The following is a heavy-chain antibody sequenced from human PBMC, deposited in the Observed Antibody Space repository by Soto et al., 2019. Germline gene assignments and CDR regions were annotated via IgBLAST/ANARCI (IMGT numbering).Heavy chain of an antibody. V-gene: IGHV1-2*04. CDR2: INPNSGGT. D-gene: IGHD5-12*01. J-gene: IGHJ6*02. CDR3: ARAATVNADYGMDV. CDR1: GYTFTGYY. Sequence: ASVKVSCKASGYTFTGYYMHWVRQAPGQGLEWMGWINPNSGGTNYAQKFQGWVTMTRDTSISTAYMELSRLRSDDTAVYYCARAATVNADYGMDVWGQGTTVTVSS.